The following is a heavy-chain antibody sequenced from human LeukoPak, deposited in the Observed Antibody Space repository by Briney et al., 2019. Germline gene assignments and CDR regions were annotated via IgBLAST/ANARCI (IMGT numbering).Heavy chain of an antibody. CDR2: ISSSGSTI. V-gene: IGHV3-11*01. CDR3: ARLSPGATIRHSY. CDR1: GFTFSDYY. J-gene: IGHJ4*02. D-gene: IGHD5-12*01. Sequence: GGSLRLSCVGSGFTFSDYYMSWIRQAPGKGLEWVSYISSSGSTIYYADSVKGRFTISRDNAKNSLYLQMNSLRAEDTAVYYCARLSPGATIRHSYWGQGTLVTVSS.